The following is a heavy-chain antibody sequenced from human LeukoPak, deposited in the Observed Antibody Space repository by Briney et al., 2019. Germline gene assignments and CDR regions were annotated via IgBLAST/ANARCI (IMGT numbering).Heavy chain of an antibody. V-gene: IGHV4-34*01. CDR1: GGSFSGYY. J-gene: IGHJ4*02. CDR2: INHSGST. Sequence: KPSETLSHTCAVYGGSFSGYYWSWIRQPPGKGLEWIGEINHSGSTNYNPSLKSRVTISVDTSKNQFSLKLSSVTAADTAVYYCARLLDYYGSGSSEFDYWGQGTLVTVSS. CDR3: ARLLDYYGSGSSEFDY. D-gene: IGHD3-10*01.